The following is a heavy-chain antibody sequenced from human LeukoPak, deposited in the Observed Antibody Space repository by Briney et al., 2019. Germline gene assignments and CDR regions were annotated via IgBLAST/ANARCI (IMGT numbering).Heavy chain of an antibody. J-gene: IGHJ5*01. CDR3: VKDPRDTYGTNWFVS. Sequence: GGSLRLSCVPSGFSFCNYAMSWVRQAPGKGLQWVSQISGTGGATWYAGFARDRFTISRDNSKKTLYLQMSGLRVEDTAMYYCVKDPRDTYGTNWFVSWGQGTLLTVSS. V-gene: IGHV3-23*01. D-gene: IGHD2-21*01. CDR2: ISGTGGAT. CDR1: GFSFCNYA.